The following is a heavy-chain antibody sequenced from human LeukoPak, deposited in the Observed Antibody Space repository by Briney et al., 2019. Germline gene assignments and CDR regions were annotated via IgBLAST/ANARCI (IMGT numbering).Heavy chain of an antibody. CDR1: GFIFNNYG. V-gene: IGHV3-23*01. Sequence: GGSLRLSCAASGFIFNNYGLIWVRQAPGKGLEWVSAISNDGGGTNYADFVKGRFTISRDNSKNTLFLQMNSLRAEGTALYYCAKGSSGYFVDLWGQGTLVTVSS. J-gene: IGHJ5*02. CDR3: AKGSSGYFVDL. CDR2: ISNDGGGT. D-gene: IGHD3-22*01.